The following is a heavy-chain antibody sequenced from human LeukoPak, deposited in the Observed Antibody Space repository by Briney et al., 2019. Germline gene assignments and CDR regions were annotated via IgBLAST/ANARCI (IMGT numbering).Heavy chain of an antibody. CDR1: GYTFTGYY. Sequence: ASVKVSCKASGYTFTGYYMHWVRQAPGRGLEWMGWINPNSGGTNYAQKFQGRVTMTRDTSISTAYMELSRLRSDDTAVYYCARGRHSSGYYDDAFDIWGQGTMVTVSS. V-gene: IGHV1-2*02. D-gene: IGHD3-22*01. CDR3: ARGRHSSGYYDDAFDI. CDR2: INPNSGGT. J-gene: IGHJ3*02.